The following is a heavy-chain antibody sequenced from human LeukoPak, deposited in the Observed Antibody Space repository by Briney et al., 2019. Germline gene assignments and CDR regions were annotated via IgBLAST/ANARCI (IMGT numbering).Heavy chain of an antibody. V-gene: IGHV1-69*06. Sequence: GASVKVSCKASGYTFTSYAMHWVRQAPGQGLEWMGGIIPIFGTANYAQKFQGRVTITADKSTSTAYMELSSLRSEDTAVYYCARDPLPGYNWNDGFFYYFDYWGQGTLVTVSS. CDR3: ARDPLPGYNWNDGFFYYFDY. CDR1: GYTFTSYA. J-gene: IGHJ4*02. D-gene: IGHD1-20*01. CDR2: IIPIFGTA.